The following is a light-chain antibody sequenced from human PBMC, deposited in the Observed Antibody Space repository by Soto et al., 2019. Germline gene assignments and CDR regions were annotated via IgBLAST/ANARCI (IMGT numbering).Light chain of an antibody. CDR3: SSYAGSNNLGV. Sequence: QSALTQPPSASGSPGQSVTISCIGTSSDVGGYNYVSWYQQYPGKAPKLMIFEVSKRPSGVPDRFSGSKSGNTASLTVSGLQAEDEADYYCSSYAGSNNLGVFGGGTKLTVL. CDR1: SSDVGGYNY. V-gene: IGLV2-8*01. J-gene: IGLJ3*02. CDR2: EVS.